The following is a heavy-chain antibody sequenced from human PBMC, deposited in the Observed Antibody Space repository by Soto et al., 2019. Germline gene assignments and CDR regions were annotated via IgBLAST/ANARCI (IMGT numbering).Heavy chain of an antibody. D-gene: IGHD3-9*01. CDR1: GYTFTSYY. V-gene: IGHV1-46*03. CDR2: INPSGGST. Sequence: GASVKVSCKASGYTFTSYYMHWVRQAPGQGLEWMGIINPSGGSTSYAQKFQGRVTMTRDTSTSTVYMELSSLRSEDTAVYYCARGLNDILTGFYWFDPWGQGTLVTVSS. CDR3: ARGLNDILTGFYWFDP. J-gene: IGHJ5*02.